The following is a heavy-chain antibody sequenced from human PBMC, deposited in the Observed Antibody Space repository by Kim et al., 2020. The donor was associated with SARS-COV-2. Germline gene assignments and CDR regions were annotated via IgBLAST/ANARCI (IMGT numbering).Heavy chain of an antibody. D-gene: IGHD6-13*01. J-gene: IGHJ6*02. Sequence: SVKVSCKASGGTFSSYAISWVRQAPGQGLEWMGGIIPIFGTANYAQKFQGRVTITADESTSTAYMELSSLRSEDTAVYYCASLVIPGIAAAGTLAIYYYYYGMDVWGQGTTVTVSS. CDR2: IIPIFGTA. CDR1: GGTFSSYA. V-gene: IGHV1-69*13. CDR3: ASLVIPGIAAAGTLAIYYYYYGMDV.